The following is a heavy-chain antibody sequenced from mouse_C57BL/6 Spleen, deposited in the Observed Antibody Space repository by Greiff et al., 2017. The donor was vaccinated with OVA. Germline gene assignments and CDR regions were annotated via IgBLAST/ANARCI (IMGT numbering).Heavy chain of an antibody. Sequence: VQLQQSGAELARPGASVKLSCKASGYTFTSYGISWVKQRTGQGLEWIGELYPRSGNTYYNEKFKGKATLTADKSSSTAYMELRSLTSEDSAVYFCAREGDYYGSSYLAWFAYWGQGTLVTVSA. D-gene: IGHD1-1*01. J-gene: IGHJ3*01. CDR1: GYTFTSYG. CDR3: AREGDYYGSSYLAWFAY. CDR2: LYPRSGNT. V-gene: IGHV1-81*01.